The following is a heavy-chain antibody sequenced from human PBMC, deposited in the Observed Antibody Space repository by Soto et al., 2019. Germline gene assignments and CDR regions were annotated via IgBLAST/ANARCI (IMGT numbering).Heavy chain of an antibody. CDR2: ITVGSSHI. Sequence: GGSLRLSCTGSGFPFSAYNINWVRQAPGKGLGWVSSITVGSSHIYQPNSMKGRFTISRDDAKNSVYLQIDSLRDEDTALYYCSRRTEVGVRGTYRGQGTLVTASS. J-gene: IGHJ4*02. V-gene: IGHV3-21*01. CDR3: SRRTEVGVRGTY. D-gene: IGHD1-26*01. CDR1: GFPFSAYN.